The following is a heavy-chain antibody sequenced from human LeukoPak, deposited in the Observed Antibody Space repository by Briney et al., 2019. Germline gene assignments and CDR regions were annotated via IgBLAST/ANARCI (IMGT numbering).Heavy chain of an antibody. CDR1: GYTFTGYY. J-gene: IGHJ6*03. CDR2: INPHSGGT. Sequence: ASVKVSCKASGYTFTGYYMHWVRQAPGQGLEWMGWINPHSGGTNYAQKFQGRVTMTRATSINTAYMELSRLRSDDTAVYYCARDKQLDWAHYFYYYMDVWGKGTTVTVSS. V-gene: IGHV1-2*02. D-gene: IGHD1-1*01. CDR3: ARDKQLDWAHYFYYYMDV.